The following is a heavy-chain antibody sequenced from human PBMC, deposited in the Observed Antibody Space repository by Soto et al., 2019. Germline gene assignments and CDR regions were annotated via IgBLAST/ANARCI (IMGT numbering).Heavy chain of an antibody. CDR3: ARAYKYSSSLIDY. V-gene: IGHV3-33*01. CDR2: IWYDGSNK. Sequence: QVQLVESGGGVVQPGRSLRLSCAASGFTFSSYGMHWVRQAPGKGLEWVAVIWYDGSNKYYADSVKGRVTISRDNSKNTLYLQMNSLRAEDTAVYYCARAYKYSSSLIDYWGQGTLVTVSS. D-gene: IGHD6-6*01. CDR1: GFTFSSYG. J-gene: IGHJ4*02.